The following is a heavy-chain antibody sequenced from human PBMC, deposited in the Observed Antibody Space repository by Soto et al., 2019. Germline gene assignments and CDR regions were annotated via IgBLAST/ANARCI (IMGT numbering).Heavy chain of an antibody. Sequence: ESLKISCKGSGYSFTSYWIGWVRQMPGKGLEWMGIIYPGDSDTRYSPSFQGQVTTSADKSISTAYLQWSSLKDSDTAMYYCARHYYYDSSGYSPSYFDYWGQGTLVTVSS. CDR2: IYPGDSDT. CDR3: ARHYYYDSSGYSPSYFDY. V-gene: IGHV5-51*01. D-gene: IGHD3-22*01. J-gene: IGHJ4*02. CDR1: GYSFTSYW.